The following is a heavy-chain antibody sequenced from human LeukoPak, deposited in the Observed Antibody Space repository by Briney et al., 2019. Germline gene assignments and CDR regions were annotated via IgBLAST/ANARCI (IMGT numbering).Heavy chain of an antibody. D-gene: IGHD3-9*01. V-gene: IGHV4-34*01. Sequence: SETLSLTCAVYGGSFSGYYWSWIRQTPGKGLEWIGEISHSEITNYNPSLKSRVTISVDTSKNQFSLKLSSVTAADTAVYYCARAVTFHDVLTGYYRDYFDYWGQGILVTVSS. CDR3: ARAVTFHDVLTGYYRDYFDY. CDR2: ISHSEIT. CDR1: GGSFSGYY. J-gene: IGHJ4*02.